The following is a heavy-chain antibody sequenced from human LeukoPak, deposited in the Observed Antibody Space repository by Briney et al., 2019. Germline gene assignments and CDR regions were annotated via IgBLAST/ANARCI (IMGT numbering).Heavy chain of an antibody. CDR1: GGSISSYY. V-gene: IGHV4-59*01. CDR3: ARDTGYSHGLDAFDI. Sequence: SETLSLTCTVYGGSISSYYWSWIRQPPGKGLEWIGYIYYSGSTNYNPSLKSRVTISVDTSKNQFSLKLSSVTAADTAVYYCARDTGYSHGLDAFDIWGQGTMVTVSS. CDR2: IYYSGST. D-gene: IGHD5-18*01. J-gene: IGHJ3*02.